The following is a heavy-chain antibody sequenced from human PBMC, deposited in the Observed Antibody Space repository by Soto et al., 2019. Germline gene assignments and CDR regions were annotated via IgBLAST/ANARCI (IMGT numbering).Heavy chain of an antibody. CDR3: AKDAFYDSSGCLWDGLDY. J-gene: IGHJ4*02. CDR2: ISGSGGST. CDR1: GFTFSSYA. Sequence: EVQLLESGGGLVQPGGSLRLSCAASGFTFSSYAMSWVRQAPGKGLEWVSAISGSGGSTYYADSVKGRFTISRDNSKNTLYLQMNSLRAEDTAVYYCAKDAFYDSSGCLWDGLDYWGQGTLVTVSS. D-gene: IGHD3-22*01. V-gene: IGHV3-23*01.